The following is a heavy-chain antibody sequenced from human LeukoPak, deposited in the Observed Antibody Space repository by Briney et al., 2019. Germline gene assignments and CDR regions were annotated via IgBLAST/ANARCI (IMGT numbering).Heavy chain of an antibody. V-gene: IGHV3-13*01. Sequence: GGSLRLSCAASGFTLSNYAMHWVRQPAGEGLEWVSALGTAGDTFYPGSVKGRFTISRDNAKKSLFLQMNSLRAEDTAVYYCARQSTPHGNFDYWGQGTLVTVSS. CDR3: ARQSTPHGNFDY. CDR1: GFTLSNYA. J-gene: IGHJ4*02. CDR2: LGTAGDT. D-gene: IGHD5-24*01.